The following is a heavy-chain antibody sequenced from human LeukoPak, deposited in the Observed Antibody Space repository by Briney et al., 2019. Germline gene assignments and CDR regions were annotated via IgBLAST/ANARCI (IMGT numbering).Heavy chain of an antibody. Sequence: PGRWPILRCLFSKFVVRGYTVGCGGRRIMKRKKWVTYITITTSGIFYADSAKCRFTISRDNTKNSVFLQMNSLRDQVTTVYYCVRVNILLTTTRWFDASSQGTLVTVSS. CDR1: KFVVRGYT. D-gene: IGHD4/OR15-4a*01. CDR2: ITITTSGI. V-gene: IGHV3-48*02. J-gene: IGHJ5*02. CDR3: VRVNILLTTTRWFDA.